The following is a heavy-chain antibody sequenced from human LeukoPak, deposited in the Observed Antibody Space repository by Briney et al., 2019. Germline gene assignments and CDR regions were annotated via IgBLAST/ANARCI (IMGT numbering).Heavy chain of an antibody. D-gene: IGHD3-22*01. Sequence: GRSLRLSCAASGFTFSSYAMSWVRQAPGKGLEWVSAISGSGGSTYYADSVKGRFTISRDNSKNTLFLQMNSLRAEGTAVYYCAKGRYYYDSSDAFDIWGQGTMVTVSS. CDR1: GFTFSSYA. V-gene: IGHV3-23*01. CDR2: ISGSGGST. J-gene: IGHJ3*02. CDR3: AKGRYYYDSSDAFDI.